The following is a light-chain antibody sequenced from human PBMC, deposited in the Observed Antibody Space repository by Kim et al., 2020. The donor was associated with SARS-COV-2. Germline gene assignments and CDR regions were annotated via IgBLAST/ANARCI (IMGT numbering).Light chain of an antibody. Sequence: SYELTQPPSVSVSPGQTARITCSGDALPKQYAYWYQQKPGQAPVLVIYKDSERPSGIPERFSGSSSGTTVTLTISGVQAEDEADYYCQSAESSGTYWVFGGGTKLTVL. V-gene: IGLV3-25*03. CDR3: QSAESSGTYWV. J-gene: IGLJ3*02. CDR2: KDS. CDR1: ALPKQY.